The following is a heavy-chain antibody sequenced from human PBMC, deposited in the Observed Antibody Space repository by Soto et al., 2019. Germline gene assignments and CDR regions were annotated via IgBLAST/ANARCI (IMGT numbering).Heavy chain of an antibody. D-gene: IGHD2-15*01. CDR3: ARGYCSGGSCYLLDY. CDR1: GGTFSSYA. V-gene: IGHV1-69*13. Sequence: SVKVSCKASGGTFSSYAISWVRQAPGQGLEWMGGIIPIFGTANYAQKFQGRVTITADESTSTAYMELSSLRSEDTAVYYCARGYCSGGSCYLLDYWGQGTLVTFSS. J-gene: IGHJ4*02. CDR2: IIPIFGTA.